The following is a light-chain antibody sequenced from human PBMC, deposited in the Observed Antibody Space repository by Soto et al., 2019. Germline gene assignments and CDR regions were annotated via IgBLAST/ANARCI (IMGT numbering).Light chain of an antibody. V-gene: IGKV4-1*01. CDR3: QQYFTTPRT. J-gene: IGKJ1*01. CDR2: WAS. Sequence: DIVMTQSPDSLAVSLVERATINCKSSQSVLYSSNNKDYLAWYQQKPGQPPKLLIYWASTRQFGVPDRFSGSGSGTDFTLTISSLQAEDVAVYYCQQYFTTPRTFGQGTKVEIK. CDR1: QSVLYSSNNKDY.